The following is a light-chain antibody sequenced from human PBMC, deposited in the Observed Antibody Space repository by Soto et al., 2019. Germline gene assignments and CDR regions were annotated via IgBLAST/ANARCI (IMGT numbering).Light chain of an antibody. Sequence: EIVLTQSPGTLSLSPGEKVTLSCRASQSVSSRYLAWYQRKPGQAPRLLIYGASSRATGIQDRFSGSGSGTDFSLTIRRLEPEDFAVYYCNQYDNAPQTYGQGTKVDIK. J-gene: IGKJ2*01. V-gene: IGKV3-20*01. CDR2: GAS. CDR1: QSVSSRY. CDR3: NQYDNAPQT.